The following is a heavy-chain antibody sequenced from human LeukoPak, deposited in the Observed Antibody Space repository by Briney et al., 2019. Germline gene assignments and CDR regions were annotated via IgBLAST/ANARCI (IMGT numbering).Heavy chain of an antibody. CDR3: ARAYYYDSSGYYYSHEKFDY. CDR2: IYTSGST. V-gene: IGHV4-61*02. CDR1: GGSISSGSYY. J-gene: IGHJ4*02. Sequence: SQTLSLTCTVSGGSISSGSYYWSWIRQPAGKGLEWIGRIYTSGSTNYNPSLKSRVTISVDTSKNQFSLKLSSVTAADTAVYYCARAYYYDSSGYYYSHEKFDYWGQGILVTVSS. D-gene: IGHD3-22*01.